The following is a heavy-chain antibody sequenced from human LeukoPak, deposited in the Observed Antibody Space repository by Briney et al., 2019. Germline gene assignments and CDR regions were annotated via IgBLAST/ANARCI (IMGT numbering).Heavy chain of an antibody. CDR3: ARKQYYYDSSGYSDWFDP. CDR2: IYYSGST. Sequence: SETLSLTCTVSGGSISSSSYYWGWIRQPPGKGLEWIGSIYYSGSTYYNPSLKSRVTISVDTSKNQFSLKLSSVTAADTAVYYCARKQYYYDSSGYSDWFDPWGQGTLVTVSS. J-gene: IGHJ5*02. V-gene: IGHV4-39*01. CDR1: GGSISSSSYY. D-gene: IGHD3-22*01.